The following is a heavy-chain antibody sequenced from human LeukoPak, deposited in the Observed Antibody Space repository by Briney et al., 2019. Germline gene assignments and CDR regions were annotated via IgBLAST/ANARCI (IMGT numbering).Heavy chain of an antibody. D-gene: IGHD3-10*01. Sequence: GGSLRLSCAASGFIFSDYYMSWIRQVPGKGLEWVSYISSSGSTKYYADSVKGRFTISRDNAKNSYLQMNSLRAEDTAVYYCARDGHAYGRGSPHYWGQGTLVTVSS. J-gene: IGHJ4*02. CDR3: ARDGHAYGRGSPHY. CDR1: GFIFSDYY. CDR2: ISSSGSTK. V-gene: IGHV3-11*01.